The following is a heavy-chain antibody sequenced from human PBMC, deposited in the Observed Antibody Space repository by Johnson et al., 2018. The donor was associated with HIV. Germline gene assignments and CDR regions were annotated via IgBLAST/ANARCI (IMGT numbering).Heavy chain of an antibody. CDR1: GFTFDDYG. V-gene: IGHV3-20*04. J-gene: IGHJ3*02. Sequence: VQLVESGGGVVRPGGSLRLSCAASGFTFDDYGMSWVRQAPGKGLEWVSGINWNGGSTGYADSVKGRFTISRDDSKNTLYLQINSLRVEDTALYYCARDPRYCTNGVCYRGAFDIWGQGTMVTVSS. D-gene: IGHD2-8*01. CDR2: INWNGGST. CDR3: ARDPRYCTNGVCYRGAFDI.